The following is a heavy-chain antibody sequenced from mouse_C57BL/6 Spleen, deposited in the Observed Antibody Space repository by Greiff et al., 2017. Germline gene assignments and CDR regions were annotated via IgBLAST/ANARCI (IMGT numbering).Heavy chain of an antibody. Sequence: VQLQESGPELVKPGASVKISCKASGYSFTSYYIHWVKQRPGQGLEWIGWIYPGSGNTKYNEKFKGKATLTADTSSSTAYMQLSSLTSEDSAVYYCARWITTVVEGMDYWGQGTSVTVSS. CDR2: IYPGSGNT. CDR1: GYSFTSYY. J-gene: IGHJ4*01. D-gene: IGHD1-1*01. CDR3: ARWITTVVEGMDY. V-gene: IGHV1-66*01.